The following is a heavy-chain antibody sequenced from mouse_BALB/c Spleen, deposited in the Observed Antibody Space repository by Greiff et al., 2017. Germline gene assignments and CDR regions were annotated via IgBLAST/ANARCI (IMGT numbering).Heavy chain of an antibody. Sequence: QVQLQESGPGLVAPSQSLSITCTVSGFSLTSYGVHWVRQPPGKGLEWLGVIWAGGSTNYNSALMSRLSISKDNSNSQVFLKMNSLQTDDTAMYYCARDRDYYGSSYVWFAYWGQGTLVTVSA. J-gene: IGHJ3*01. CDR3: ARDRDYYGSSYVWFAY. D-gene: IGHD1-1*01. V-gene: IGHV2-9*02. CDR1: GFSLTSYG. CDR2: IWAGGST.